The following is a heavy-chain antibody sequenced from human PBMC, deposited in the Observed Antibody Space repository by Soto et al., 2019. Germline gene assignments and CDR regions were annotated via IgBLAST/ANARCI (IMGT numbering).Heavy chain of an antibody. Sequence: EVQLLESGGGLVQPGGSLRLSCAASGFTFSSYAMSWFRQAPGKGLEWVSAISGSGGSTYYADSVKGRFTISRDNAKNTLYLQMNSLRAEDTAVYYCAIDLAYSGYEWGFDYWCGGAMVTVS. J-gene: IGHJ4*02. CDR3: AIDLAYSGYEWGFDY. CDR1: GFTFSSYA. V-gene: IGHV3-23*01. CDR2: ISGSGGST. D-gene: IGHD5-12*01.